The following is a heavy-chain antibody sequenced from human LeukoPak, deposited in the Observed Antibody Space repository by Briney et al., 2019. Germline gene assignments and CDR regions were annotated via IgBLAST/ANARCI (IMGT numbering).Heavy chain of an antibody. D-gene: IGHD6-13*01. Sequence: ASVKVSCTASGYTFTSYGISWVRQAPGQRLEWIGWISAYKGNTNYAQKLQARVTMTTDTSTSTDYMELESLGSDDTAVYSLARVPNIAAAGDWGQGTLATVSS. V-gene: IGHV1-18*01. CDR2: ISAYKGNT. CDR3: ARVPNIAAAGD. CDR1: GYTFTSYG. J-gene: IGHJ4*02.